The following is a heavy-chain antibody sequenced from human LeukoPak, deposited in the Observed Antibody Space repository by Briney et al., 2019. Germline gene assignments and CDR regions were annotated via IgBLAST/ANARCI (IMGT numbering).Heavy chain of an antibody. Sequence: GGSLRLSCAASGFTFSTYWMTWVRQAPGKGLEWVANIKQDGSEKYYVDSVKGRFTISRDNAKSSLYLQMNSLRAEDTAVYYCARDSRGSYDWGVFDYWGQGTLVTVSS. CDR3: ARDSRGSYDWGVFDY. J-gene: IGHJ4*02. CDR1: GFTFSTYW. D-gene: IGHD1-26*01. V-gene: IGHV3-7*01. CDR2: IKQDGSEK.